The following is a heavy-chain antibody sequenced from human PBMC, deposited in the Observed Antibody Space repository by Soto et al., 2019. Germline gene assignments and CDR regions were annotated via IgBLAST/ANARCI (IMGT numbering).Heavy chain of an antibody. CDR1: GFTFSSYA. V-gene: IGHV3-23*01. Sequence: EVQLLESGGGLVQPGGSLRLSCAASGFTFSSYAMSWVRQAPGKGLEWGSAISGSGGSTYYADPVKGRFTSSRDNSKNTLYLHMNILRAEFAALYYCENTRCWFDPWGQGTLVIGSS. J-gene: IGHJ5*02. CDR2: ISGSGGST. CDR3: ENTRCWFDP. D-gene: IGHD2-2*01.